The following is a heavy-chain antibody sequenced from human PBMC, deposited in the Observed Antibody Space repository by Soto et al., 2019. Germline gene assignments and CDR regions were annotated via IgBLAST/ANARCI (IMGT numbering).Heavy chain of an antibody. D-gene: IGHD3-3*01. J-gene: IGHJ5*02. V-gene: IGHV4-39*02. Sequence: SETLSLTCTVSGGSISSSSYYWGWIRQPPGKGLEWIGSIYYSGSTYYNPSLKSRVTISVDTSKNQFSLKLSSVTAADTAVYYCARDSWSGYSNWFDPWGQGTLVTVSS. CDR3: ARDSWSGYSNWFDP. CDR2: IYYSGST. CDR1: GGSISSSSYY.